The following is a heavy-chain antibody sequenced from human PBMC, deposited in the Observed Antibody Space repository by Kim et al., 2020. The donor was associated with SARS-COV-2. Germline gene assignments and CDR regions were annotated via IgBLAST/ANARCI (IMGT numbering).Heavy chain of an antibody. D-gene: IGHD1-1*01. CDR3: ARTVEHWFDP. J-gene: IGHJ5*02. V-gene: IGHV1-2*02. Sequence: YAQKVQGRVTMTRETSISTAYMELSRLRSDDTAVYYCARTVEHWFDPWGQGTLVTVSS.